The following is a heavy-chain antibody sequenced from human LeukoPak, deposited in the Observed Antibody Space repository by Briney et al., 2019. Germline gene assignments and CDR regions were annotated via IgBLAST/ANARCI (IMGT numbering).Heavy chain of an antibody. CDR3: AARSSSWYGMDV. J-gene: IGHJ6*02. CDR1: GYTLTELS. D-gene: IGHD6-13*01. V-gene: IGHV1-24*01. Sequence: ASVKVSCKVSGYTLTELSMHWVRQAPGKGLEWMGGFDPEDGETIYAQKFQGRVTMTEDTSTDTAYMELSSLRSEDTAVYYCAARSSSWYGMDVWGQGTTVTVSS. CDR2: FDPEDGET.